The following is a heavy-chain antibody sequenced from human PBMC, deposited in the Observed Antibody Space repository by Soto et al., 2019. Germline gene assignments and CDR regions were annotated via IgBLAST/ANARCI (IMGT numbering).Heavy chain of an antibody. D-gene: IGHD3-10*02. CDR2: IYHSGST. V-gene: IGHV4-4*02. Sequence: QVQLQESGPGLVKPSGTLSLTCAVSGGSISSSNWWSWVRQPPGKGLEWIGEIYHSGSTNYNPSPTSRVTISVDKSKNQFSLKLSSVTAADTAVYYCASVRGGYYSAMDVWGQGTTVTVSS. CDR3: ASVRGGYYSAMDV. CDR1: GGSISSSNW. J-gene: IGHJ6*02.